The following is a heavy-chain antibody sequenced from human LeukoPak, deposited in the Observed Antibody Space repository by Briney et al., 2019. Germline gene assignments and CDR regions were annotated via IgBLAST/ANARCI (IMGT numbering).Heavy chain of an antibody. CDR1: GFTFSSYS. Sequence: PGGSLRLSCAASGFTFSSYSMNWVRQAPGKGLEWVSSISSSSSYIYYADSVKGRFTISRDNAKNSLYLQMNSLRAEDTAVYYCARDVNMVRGVTLLIRFDYWGQGTLVTVSS. J-gene: IGHJ4*02. V-gene: IGHV3-21*01. D-gene: IGHD3-10*01. CDR3: ARDVNMVRGVTLLIRFDY. CDR2: ISSSSSYI.